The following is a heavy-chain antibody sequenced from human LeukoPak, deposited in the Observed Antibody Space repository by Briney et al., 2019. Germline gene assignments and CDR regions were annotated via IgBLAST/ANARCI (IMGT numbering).Heavy chain of an antibody. V-gene: IGHV3-30*18. CDR1: GFTFSSYG. CDR3: AKGSLYYYDSSGYYRAAEYFQH. Sequence: GRSLRLSCAASGFTFSSYGMHWVRQAPGKGLEWVAVISYDGSNKYYADSVKGRFTISRDNSKNTLYLQMNSLRAEDTAVYYCAKGSLYYYDSSGYYRAAEYFQHWGQGTLVTVSS. D-gene: IGHD3-22*01. J-gene: IGHJ1*01. CDR2: ISYDGSNK.